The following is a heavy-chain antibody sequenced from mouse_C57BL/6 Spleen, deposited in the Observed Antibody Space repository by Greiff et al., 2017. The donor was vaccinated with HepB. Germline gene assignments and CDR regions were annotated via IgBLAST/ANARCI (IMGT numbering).Heavy chain of an antibody. J-gene: IGHJ3*01. V-gene: IGHV10-3*01. CDR1: GFTFNTYA. D-gene: IGHD2-3*01. CDR3: VRGPLDGYYDVAWFTY. Sequence: EVKLVESGGGLVQPKGSLKLSCAASGFTFNTYAMHWVRQAPGKGLEWVARIRSKSSNYATYYADSVKDRFTISRDDSQSMLYRQRNNLKTWDTAMYYCVRGPLDGYYDVAWFTYWGQGTLVTVSA. CDR2: IRSKSSNYAT.